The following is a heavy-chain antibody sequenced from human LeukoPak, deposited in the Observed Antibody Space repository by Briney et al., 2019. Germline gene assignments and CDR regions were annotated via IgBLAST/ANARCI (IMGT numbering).Heavy chain of an antibody. J-gene: IGHJ4*02. D-gene: IGHD3-3*01. V-gene: IGHV2-70*01. CDR3: ARSPQDLEVSFFDS. Sequence: FGPALVKPTQTLTLTCTFSGFSLTSGMCVSWIRQPPGKALEWLALIDRDDDKYYIASLTPRLSISMDTSKNQVVLTMTNMEPADTGTYYCARSPQDLEVSFFDSWGQGTLVTVSS. CDR1: GFSLTSGMC. CDR2: IDRDDDK.